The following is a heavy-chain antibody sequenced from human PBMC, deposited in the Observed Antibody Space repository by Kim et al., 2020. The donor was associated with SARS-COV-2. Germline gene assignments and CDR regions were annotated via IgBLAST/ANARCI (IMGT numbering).Heavy chain of an antibody. J-gene: IGHJ6*02. Sequence: SETLSLTCTVSGGSVSSGSYYWSWIRQPPGKGLEWIGYIYYSGSTNYNPSLKSRVTISVDTSKNQFSLKLSSVTAADTAVYYCARDRLVGATDYYYYGMDVWGQGTTVTVSS. CDR3: ARDRLVGATDYYYYGMDV. D-gene: IGHD1-26*01. CDR2: IYYSGST. CDR1: GGSVSSGSYY. V-gene: IGHV4-61*01.